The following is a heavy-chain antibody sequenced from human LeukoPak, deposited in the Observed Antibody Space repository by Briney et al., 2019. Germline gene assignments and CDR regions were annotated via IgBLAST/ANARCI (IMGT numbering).Heavy chain of an antibody. CDR2: IKQDGSEK. J-gene: IGHJ4*02. CDR1: GFTFSSYW. Sequence: GGSLRLSCAASGFTFSSYWMSWVRQAPGKGLEWVANIKQDGSEKYYVDSVKGRFTISRDNAKNSLYLQMNSLRAGDTAVYYCARAMVRGVMYYFDYWGQGTLVTVSS. D-gene: IGHD3-10*01. V-gene: IGHV3-7*01. CDR3: ARAMVRGVMYYFDY.